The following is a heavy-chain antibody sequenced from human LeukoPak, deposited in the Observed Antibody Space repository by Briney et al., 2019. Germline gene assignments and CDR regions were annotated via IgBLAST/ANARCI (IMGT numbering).Heavy chain of an antibody. D-gene: IGHD1-26*01. J-gene: IGHJ4*02. CDR1: GGTFSSYA. CDR3: AREGGSYHEYYFDY. Sequence: SVKVSCEASGGTFSSYAISWVRQAPGQGLEWMGGIIPIFGTANYAQKFQGRVTITADESTSTAYMELSSLRSEDTAVCYCAREGGSYHEYYFDYWGQGTLVTVSS. V-gene: IGHV1-69*01. CDR2: IIPIFGTA.